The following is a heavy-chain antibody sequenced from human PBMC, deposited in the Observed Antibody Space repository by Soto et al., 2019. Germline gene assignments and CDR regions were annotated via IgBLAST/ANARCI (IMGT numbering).Heavy chain of an antibody. Sequence: QVQLVQSGAEVKKPGSSVKVSCKASGGTFSSYAISWVRQAPGQGLEWMGGIIPIFGTANYAQKFQGRVTISAEKSPRTGDMELRSLRSEDTAVYYCASDGRTAHVVVVTAIRANKVNGLDVWGQGTTVTVS. V-gene: IGHV1-69*14. D-gene: IGHD2-21*02. CDR2: IIPIFGTA. J-gene: IGHJ6*02. CDR3: ASDGRTAHVVVVTAIRANKVNGLDV. CDR1: GGTFSSYA.